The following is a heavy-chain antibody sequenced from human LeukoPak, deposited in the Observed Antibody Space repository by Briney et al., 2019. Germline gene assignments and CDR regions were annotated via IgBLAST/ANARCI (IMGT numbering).Heavy chain of an antibody. CDR3: ARFLGYPKYYFDY. D-gene: IGHD3-22*01. Sequence: SETLSLTCTVSGGSISSYYWSWIRQPPGKGLKWIGYIYYSGSTNYNPSLKSRVTISVDTSKNQFSLKLSSVTAADTAVYYCARFLGYPKYYFDYWGQGTLVTVSS. CDR2: IYYSGST. CDR1: GGSISSYY. J-gene: IGHJ4*02. V-gene: IGHV4-59*01.